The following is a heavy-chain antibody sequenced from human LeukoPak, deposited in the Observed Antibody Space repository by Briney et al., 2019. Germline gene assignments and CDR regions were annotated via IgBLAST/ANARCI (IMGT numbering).Heavy chain of an antibody. D-gene: IGHD3-22*01. CDR2: IYSGGST. Sequence: PGGSLRLSCAASGFTVSSNYMSWVRQAPGKGLEWVSVIYSGGSTYYADSVKGRFTISRDNSKNTLYLQMNSLRAEDTAVYYCAKDWFPITMIVVVENWFDPWGQGTLVTVSS. CDR3: AKDWFPITMIVVVENWFDP. V-gene: IGHV3-53*05. CDR1: GFTVSSNY. J-gene: IGHJ5*02.